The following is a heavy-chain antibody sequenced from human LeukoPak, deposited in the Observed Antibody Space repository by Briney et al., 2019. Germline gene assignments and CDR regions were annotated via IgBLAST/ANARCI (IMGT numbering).Heavy chain of an antibody. CDR2: IYYSGST. J-gene: IGHJ4*02. Sequence: PSETLSLTCTVSAGSISSYYWNWIRQPPGKGLEWIGYIYYSGSTNSNPSLKSRATISVDMSRKHFFLDLSSVTAADTAVYYCARAVHYSGTSDQYTGGWYYFDFWGQGTLVTVSS. CDR3: ARAVHYSGTSDQYTGGWYYFDF. V-gene: IGHV4-59*01. D-gene: IGHD3-10*01. CDR1: AGSISSYY.